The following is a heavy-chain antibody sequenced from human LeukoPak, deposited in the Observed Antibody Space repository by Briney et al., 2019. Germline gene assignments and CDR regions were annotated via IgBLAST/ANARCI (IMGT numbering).Heavy chain of an antibody. CDR3: AKGHYDFRDY. J-gene: IGHJ4*02. Sequence: GGSLRLSCAASGFTFGTFAFSWVRQAPGNGLEWASSITGDDSTYYADSVKGRFTISKDTSSNTLYLQMNSLRAEDTALYYCAKGHYDFRDYWGQGTLVTVSS. V-gene: IGHV3-23*01. CDR2: ITGDDST. CDR1: GFTFGTFA. D-gene: IGHD3-3*01.